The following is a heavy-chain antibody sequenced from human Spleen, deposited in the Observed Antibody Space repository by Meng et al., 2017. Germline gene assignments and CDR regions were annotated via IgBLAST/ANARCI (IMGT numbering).Heavy chain of an antibody. CDR2: IYYSGST. CDR3: AREGIVVVTANYFDY. J-gene: IGHJ4*02. CDR1: TFSSYA. D-gene: IGHD2-21*02. V-gene: IGHV4-39*07. Sequence: TFSSYAMSWVRQAPGKGLEWIGSIYYSGSTYYNPSLKSRVTISVDTSKNQFSLKLSSVTAADTAVYYCAREGIVVVTANYFDYWGQGTLVTVSS.